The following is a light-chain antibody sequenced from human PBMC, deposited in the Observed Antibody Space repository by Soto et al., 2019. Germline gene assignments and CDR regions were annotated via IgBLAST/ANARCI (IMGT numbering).Light chain of an antibody. Sequence: QSVLTQPPSVSGAPGQRVTISCTGSSSNIGAGYDVHWYQQLPGTAPKLLIYGNSNRPSGVPDRFSGSKSGTSASLAITGLRAEDDADYYCQSYDISLSGGVFGGGTKLTVL. CDR3: QSYDISLSGGV. CDR1: SSNIGAGYD. J-gene: IGLJ3*02. CDR2: GNS. V-gene: IGLV1-40*01.